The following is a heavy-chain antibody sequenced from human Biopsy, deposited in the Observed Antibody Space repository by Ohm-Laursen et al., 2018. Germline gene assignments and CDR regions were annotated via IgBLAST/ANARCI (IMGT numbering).Heavy chain of an antibody. V-gene: IGHV1-2*02. D-gene: IGHD2-8*01. CDR3: ARDPLNGHKHFDY. Sequence: GSSVKASCKASSYTFTDYNIHWMRQAPGQGLGWLGYINCKTGATNYAQKFQGTVTMTRDTSISTAYLALGSLRSADTAIYYCARDPLNGHKHFDYWGQGSLVTVSS. J-gene: IGHJ4*02. CDR1: SYTFTDYN. CDR2: INCKTGAT.